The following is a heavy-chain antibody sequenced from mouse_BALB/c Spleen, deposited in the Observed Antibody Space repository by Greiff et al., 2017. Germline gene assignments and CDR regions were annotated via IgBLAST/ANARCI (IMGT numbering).Heavy chain of an antibody. D-gene: IGHD2-14*01. CDR2: IYPGNVNT. J-gene: IGHJ2*01. Sequence: QVQLQQPGPELVKPGASVRISCKASGYTFTSYYIHWVKQRPGQGLEWIGWIYPGNVNTKYNEKFKGKATLTADKSSSTAYMQLSSLTSEDSAVYFCARRGRYDGFDYWGQGTTLTVSS. CDR1: GYTFTSYY. CDR3: ARRGRYDGFDY. V-gene: IGHV1S56*01.